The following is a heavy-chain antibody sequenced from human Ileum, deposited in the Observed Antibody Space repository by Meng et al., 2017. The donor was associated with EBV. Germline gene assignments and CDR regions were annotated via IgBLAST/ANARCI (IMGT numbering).Heavy chain of an antibody. CDR1: GDSVSSNSAA. CDR2: TYYRSKWYN. Sequence: AHPQQCDQSLVKPSHTLSLTCAISGDSVSSNSAAWNWLRQSPSRGLEWLGRTYYRSKWYNDYAVSVKSRITINPDTSKNQFSLQLNSVTPEDTAVYYCARDLEGFDYWGQGTLVTVSS. J-gene: IGHJ4*02. CDR3: ARDLEGFDY. V-gene: IGHV6-1*01.